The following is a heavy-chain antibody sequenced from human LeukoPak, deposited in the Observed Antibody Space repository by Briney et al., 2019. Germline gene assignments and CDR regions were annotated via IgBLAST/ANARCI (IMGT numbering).Heavy chain of an antibody. Sequence: GASVKVSCKASGYTFTNYDVSWVREATGQGLEWMGWMNPKSNDRGYAQKFQGRVTITTNTSISTAYMELSNLRSEDTAVYYCATDLNRGYFYGSGKNYWGQGTLVTVSS. J-gene: IGHJ4*02. CDR1: GYTFTNYD. V-gene: IGHV1-8*03. D-gene: IGHD3-10*01. CDR2: MNPKSNDR. CDR3: ATDLNRGYFYGSGKNY.